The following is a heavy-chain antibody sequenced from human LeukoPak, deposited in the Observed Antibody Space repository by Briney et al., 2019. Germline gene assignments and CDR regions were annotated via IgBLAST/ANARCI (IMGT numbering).Heavy chain of an antibody. V-gene: IGHV3-23*01. Sequence: GGSLRLSRAAFGFTFSSYAMSWVRQAPGKGLEWVSAISGSGGSTYYADSVKGRFTISRDNSKNTLYLQMNSLRAEDTAVYYCAKDKVSSGWYWGQGTLVTVSS. J-gene: IGHJ4*02. CDR3: AKDKVSSGWY. CDR2: ISGSGGST. CDR1: GFTFSSYA. D-gene: IGHD6-19*01.